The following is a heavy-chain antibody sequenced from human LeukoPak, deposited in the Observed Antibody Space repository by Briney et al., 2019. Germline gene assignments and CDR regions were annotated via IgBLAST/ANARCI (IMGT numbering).Heavy chain of an antibody. CDR1: GYTFTSYG. J-gene: IGHJ4*02. CDR2: ISAYNGNT. Sequence: ASVKVSCKASGYTFTSYGISWVRQAPGQGLEWMGWISAYNGNTNYAQKLQGRVTMTTDTSTSTAYMELRSLRSDDTAVYYCARVKVSMITPDYFDDWGQGTLVTVSS. D-gene: IGHD3-16*01. CDR3: ARVKVSMITPDYFDD. V-gene: IGHV1-18*01.